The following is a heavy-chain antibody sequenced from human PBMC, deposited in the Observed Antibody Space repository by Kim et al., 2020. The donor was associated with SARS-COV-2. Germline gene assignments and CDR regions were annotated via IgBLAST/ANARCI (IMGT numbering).Heavy chain of an antibody. CDR2: IYYSGST. V-gene: IGHV4-31*03. Sequence: SETLSLTCTVSGGSISSGGYYWSWIRQHPGKGLEWIGYIYYSGSTYYNPSLKSRVTISVDTSKNQFSLRLSSVTAADTAVYYCAGEVEGGFDSWGQGTLVTVSS. CDR1: GGSISSGGYY. CDR3: AGEVEGGFDS. J-gene: IGHJ4*02. D-gene: IGHD1-1*01.